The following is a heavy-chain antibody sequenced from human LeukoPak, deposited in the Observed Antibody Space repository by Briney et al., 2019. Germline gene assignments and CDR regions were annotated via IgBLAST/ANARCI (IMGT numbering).Heavy chain of an antibody. Sequence: PGGSLRLSCAASGFTFSSYSMNWVRQAPGKGLEWVSSISSSSSYIYYADSVKGRFTISRDNAKNTLYLQMNRLRVEDTAVYYCAKRGLAAALFRWGQGTLVTVSS. CDR1: GFTFSSYS. CDR2: ISSSSSYI. CDR3: AKRGLAAALFR. D-gene: IGHD6-13*01. J-gene: IGHJ4*02. V-gene: IGHV3-21*04.